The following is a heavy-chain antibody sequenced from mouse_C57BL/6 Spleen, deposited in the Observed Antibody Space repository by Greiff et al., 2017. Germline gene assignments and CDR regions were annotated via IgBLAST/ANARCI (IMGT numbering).Heavy chain of an antibody. CDR1: GYSITSGYY. J-gene: IGHJ3*01. CDR3: ARVDDWFAY. Sequence: EVKLMESGPGLVKPSQSLSLTCSVTGYSITSGYYWNWIRQFPGNKLEWMGYISYDGSNNYNPSLKNRISITRDTSKNQFFLKLNSVTTEDTATYYCARVDDWFAYWGQGILVTVSA. CDR2: ISYDGSN. V-gene: IGHV3-6*01.